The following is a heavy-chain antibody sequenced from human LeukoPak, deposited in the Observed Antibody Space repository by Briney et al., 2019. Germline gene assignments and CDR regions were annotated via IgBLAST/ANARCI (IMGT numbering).Heavy chain of an antibody. J-gene: IGHJ4*02. Sequence: PGRSLRLSCVASGFPFSSHAMHWVRQAPGEGLEWVSAISGSGGSTYYADSVKGRFTISRDNSKNTLYLQMNSLRAEDTAVYYCAKDLERSGSKSYWGQGTLVTVSS. CDR2: ISGSGGST. CDR3: AKDLERSGSKSY. D-gene: IGHD3-10*01. CDR1: GFPFSSHA. V-gene: IGHV3-23*01.